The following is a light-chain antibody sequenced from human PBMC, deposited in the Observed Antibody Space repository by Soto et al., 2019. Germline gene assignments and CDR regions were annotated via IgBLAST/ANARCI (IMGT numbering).Light chain of an antibody. CDR3: QQYNNWPLT. V-gene: IGKV3-11*01. CDR1: QSCSSY. Sequence: ESVLTQSPATLSLDPGAGTTLSCRASQSCSSYLARYQQKPGQAPRLLIYDASNRATGIPARFSGSGSGTDFTLTISSLQSEDFAVYYCQQYNNWPLTFGQGTRLEIK. CDR2: DAS. J-gene: IGKJ5*01.